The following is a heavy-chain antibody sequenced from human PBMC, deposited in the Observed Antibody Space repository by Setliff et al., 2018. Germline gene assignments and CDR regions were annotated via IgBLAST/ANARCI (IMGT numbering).Heavy chain of an antibody. J-gene: IGHJ4*02. V-gene: IGHV4-38-2*02. Sequence: PSETLSLTCVSGGSIGSGDFHWYWGWVRQSPGEGLEFIGSIYHGGNIVYNPSLESRVTISADTSKNQFSLTLTSVTAADTAVYYCARAPPPWLQSLGGDYWGQGTLVTVSS. CDR2: IYHGGNI. CDR1: GGSIGSGDFHWY. CDR3: ARAPPPWLQSLGGDY. D-gene: IGHD5-12*01.